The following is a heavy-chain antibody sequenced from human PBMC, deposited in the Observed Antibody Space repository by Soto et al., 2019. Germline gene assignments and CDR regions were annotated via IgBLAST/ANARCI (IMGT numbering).Heavy chain of an antibody. CDR3: ARLPEGIQLWFISDY. Sequence: GESLKISCKGSGYSFTSYWISWVRQMPGKGLEWMGRIDPSDSYTNYSPSFQGHVTISADKSISTAYLQWSSLKASDTAMYYCARLPEGIQLWFISDYWGQGTLVTVSS. J-gene: IGHJ4*02. D-gene: IGHD5-18*01. V-gene: IGHV5-10-1*01. CDR1: GYSFTSYW. CDR2: IDPSDSYT.